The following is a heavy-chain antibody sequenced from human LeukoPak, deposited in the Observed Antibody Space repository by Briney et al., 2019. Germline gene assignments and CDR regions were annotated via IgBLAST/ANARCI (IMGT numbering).Heavy chain of an antibody. CDR1: SGSINSGSYY. CDR2: MYHSGSP. Sequence: SETLSLTCTVSSGSINSGSYYWGWIRQPPGKGLEWIGSMYHSGSPYYNSSLKSRVTMSVDTSKNQCSLKLNSVTASDTAVYYCARSTGQSAPFDYWGQGTLVTVSS. D-gene: IGHD1-1*01. J-gene: IGHJ4*02. CDR3: ARSTGQSAPFDY. V-gene: IGHV4-39*01.